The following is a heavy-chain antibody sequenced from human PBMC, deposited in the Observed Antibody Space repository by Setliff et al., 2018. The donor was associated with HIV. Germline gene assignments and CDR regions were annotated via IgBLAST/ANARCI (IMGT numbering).Heavy chain of an antibody. CDR2: VSYTGNT. Sequence: SETLSLTCTVSGGSISSGGYFWSWIRQLPGKGLEWIACVSYTGNTYHNPSLKSRLTILVHTSKSYFSLSLTSVTAADAAVYFCAREVLPVIGGRGWFDPWGQGTLVTVSS. V-gene: IGHV4-31*03. CDR1: GGSISSGGYF. CDR3: AREVLPVIGGRGWFDP. D-gene: IGHD1-26*01. J-gene: IGHJ5*01.